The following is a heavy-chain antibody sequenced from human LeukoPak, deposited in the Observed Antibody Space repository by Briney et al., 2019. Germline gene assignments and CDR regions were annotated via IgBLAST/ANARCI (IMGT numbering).Heavy chain of an antibody. Sequence: SETLSLTCTVSGGSISSGSYYWSWIRQPPGKGLEWIGSIYHSGSTYYNPSLKSRVTISVDTSKNQFSLKLSSVTAADTAVYYRARSEYCSSTSCYDDAFDIWGQGTMVTVSS. CDR1: GGSISSGSYY. CDR2: IYHSGST. CDR3: ARSEYCSSTSCYDDAFDI. J-gene: IGHJ3*02. V-gene: IGHV4-39*07. D-gene: IGHD2-2*01.